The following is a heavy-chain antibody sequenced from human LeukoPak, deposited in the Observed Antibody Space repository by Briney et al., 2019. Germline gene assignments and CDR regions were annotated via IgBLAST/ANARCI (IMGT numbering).Heavy chain of an antibody. J-gene: IGHJ4*02. CDR2: IYSGGST. Sequence: GGSLRLSCTASGFTFSSYWMSWVRQAPGKGLEWVSVIYSGGSTYYADSVKGRFTISRDSSKNTLYLQMNSLRAEDTAVYYCARDDGSNWPPFDYWGQGTLVTVSS. CDR1: GFTFSSYW. V-gene: IGHV3-66*01. CDR3: ARDDGSNWPPFDY. D-gene: IGHD6-13*01.